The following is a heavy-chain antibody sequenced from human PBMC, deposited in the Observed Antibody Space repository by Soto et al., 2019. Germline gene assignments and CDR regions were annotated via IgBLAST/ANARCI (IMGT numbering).Heavy chain of an antibody. V-gene: IGHV1-2*04. CDR1: GYTFTGYY. J-gene: IGHJ4*02. CDR2: INPNSGGT. CDR3: ARARGLVVPAAMPLDY. D-gene: IGHD2-2*01. Sequence: ASVKVSCKASGYTFTGYYMHWARQAPGQGLEWMGWINPNSGGTNYAQKFQGWVTMTRDTPISTAYMELSRLRSDDTAVYYCARARGLVVPAAMPLDYWGQGTLVTVSS.